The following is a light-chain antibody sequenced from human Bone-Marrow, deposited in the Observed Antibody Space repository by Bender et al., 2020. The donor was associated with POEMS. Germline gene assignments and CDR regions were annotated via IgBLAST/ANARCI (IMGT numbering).Light chain of an antibody. CDR3: AVWDDSLNGWV. V-gene: IGLV1-44*01. Sequence: QSVLTQPPSASGTPGQRVTISCSGGSSNIGAHAVNWYQHLPRTAPKLLIYSGHRRPSEVPDRFSGSRSGTSASLAISGLQSEDEADYYCAVWDDSLNGWVFGGGSKLTVL. CDR2: SGH. J-gene: IGLJ3*02. CDR1: SSNIGAHA.